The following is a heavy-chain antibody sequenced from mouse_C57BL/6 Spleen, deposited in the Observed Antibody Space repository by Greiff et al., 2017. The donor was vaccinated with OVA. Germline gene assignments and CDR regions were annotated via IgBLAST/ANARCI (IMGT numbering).Heavy chain of an antibody. CDR2: IDPETGGT. J-gene: IGHJ2*01. CDR3: TRGNWDGDY. CDR1: GYTFTDYE. Sequence: VQLQQSGAELVRPGASVTLSCKASGYTFTDYEMHWVKQTPVHGLEWIGAIDPETGGTAYNQKFKGKAILTADKSSSTAYMELRSLTSEDSAVYYCTRGNWDGDYWGQGTTLTVSS. D-gene: IGHD4-1*01. V-gene: IGHV1-15*01.